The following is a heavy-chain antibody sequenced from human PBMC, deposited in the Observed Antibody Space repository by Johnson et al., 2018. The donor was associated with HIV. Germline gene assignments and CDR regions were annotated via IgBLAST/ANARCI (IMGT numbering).Heavy chain of an antibody. Sequence: QVQLVESGGGVVRPGGSLRLSCAASGFTFSSYGMHWVRPAPGKGLEWVAFLRYDGSNKYYADSEKGRFTIPRDNSKNTLYLQMNSLRAEDTAVYYCAKEEEDAFDIWGQGTMVTVSS. J-gene: IGHJ3*02. CDR1: GFTFSSYG. CDR3: AKEEEDAFDI. CDR2: LRYDGSNK. V-gene: IGHV3-30*02.